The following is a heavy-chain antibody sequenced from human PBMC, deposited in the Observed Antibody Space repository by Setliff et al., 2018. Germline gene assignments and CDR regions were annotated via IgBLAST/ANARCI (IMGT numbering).Heavy chain of an antibody. D-gene: IGHD3-10*01. V-gene: IGHV4-34*01. Sequence: SETLSLTCTVYGGSLSNYYWSWIRQPPGKGLEWIVEINHSGSTNYNPSLKGRVTISVDTSENQLSLKLTSMTAADTAVYFCARHLLVQGTYHFDYWGQGSPVTVSS. J-gene: IGHJ4*02. CDR1: GGSLSNYY. CDR3: ARHLLVQGTYHFDY. CDR2: INHSGST.